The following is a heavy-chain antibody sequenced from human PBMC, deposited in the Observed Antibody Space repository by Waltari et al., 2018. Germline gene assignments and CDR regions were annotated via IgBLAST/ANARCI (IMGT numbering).Heavy chain of an antibody. CDR1: GFIFSSHG. Sequence: VQLLESGGGVVQPGGSLRLSCATSGFIFSSHGMHWVRQIPGKGLEGVAFISFDGKKIFDADSVRGRFTTSRDNSNSIVFLQMNSLRPEDSGVYYCAKDGDYSLTEYDAFDVWGQGTVVTVSP. CDR2: ISFDGKKI. J-gene: IGHJ3*01. D-gene: IGHD4-17*01. CDR3: AKDGDYSLTEYDAFDV. V-gene: IGHV3-30*02.